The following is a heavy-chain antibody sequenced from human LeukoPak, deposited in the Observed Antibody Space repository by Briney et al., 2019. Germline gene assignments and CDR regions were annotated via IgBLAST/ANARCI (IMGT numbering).Heavy chain of an antibody. J-gene: IGHJ1*01. D-gene: IGHD2-8*01. CDR1: GGSISSSSYY. CDR2: IYYSGST. CDR3: ARLVPLYAEYFQH. V-gene: IGHV4-39*07. Sequence: PSETLSLTCTVSGGSISSSSYYWGWIRQPPGKGLEWIGSIYYSGSTYYNPSLKSRVTISVDTSKNQFSLKLSSVTAADTAVYYCARLVPLYAEYFQHWGQGTLVTVSS.